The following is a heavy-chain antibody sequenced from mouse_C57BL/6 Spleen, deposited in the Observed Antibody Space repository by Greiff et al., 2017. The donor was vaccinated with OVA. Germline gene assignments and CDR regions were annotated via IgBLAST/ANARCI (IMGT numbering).Heavy chain of an antibody. CDR3: ARNGNPDYYAMDY. D-gene: IGHD2-1*01. CDR2: INPNNGGT. J-gene: IGHJ4*01. CDR1: GYTFTDYN. V-gene: IGHV1-18*01. Sequence: VQLQQSGPELVKPGASVKLPCKASGYTFTDYNMDWVKQSHGQSLEWIGDINPNNGGTIYNQQFKGKATLTVDTSSSTAYMELRSLTSEDTAVDYCARNGNPDYYAMDYWGQGTSVTVSS.